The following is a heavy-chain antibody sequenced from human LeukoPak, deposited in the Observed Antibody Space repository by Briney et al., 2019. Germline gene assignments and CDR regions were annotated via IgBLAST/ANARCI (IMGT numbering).Heavy chain of an antibody. Sequence: PSGTLSLTCTVSGGSISSGDYYWSRIRQPPGKGLEWIGYIYYSGSTYYNPSLKSRVTISVDTSKNQFSLKLSSVTAADTAVYYCARDNRWFGESYNWFDPWGQGTLVTVSS. CDR2: IYYSGST. CDR1: GGSISSGDYY. D-gene: IGHD3-10*01. J-gene: IGHJ5*02. CDR3: ARDNRWFGESYNWFDP. V-gene: IGHV4-30-4*01.